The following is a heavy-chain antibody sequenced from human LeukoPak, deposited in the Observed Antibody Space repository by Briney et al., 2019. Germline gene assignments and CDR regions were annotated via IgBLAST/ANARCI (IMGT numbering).Heavy chain of an antibody. CDR3: ARGETYCSSTSCSNWFDP. J-gene: IGHJ5*02. CDR1: GGSISSYY. D-gene: IGHD2-2*01. Sequence: SETLSLTCTVSGGSISSYYWSWIRQPPGKGLEWIGYIYYSGSTNYNPSLKSRVTISVDTSKNQFSLKLSSVTAADTAVCYCARGETYCSSTSCSNWFDPWGQGTLVTVSS. V-gene: IGHV4-59*01. CDR2: IYYSGST.